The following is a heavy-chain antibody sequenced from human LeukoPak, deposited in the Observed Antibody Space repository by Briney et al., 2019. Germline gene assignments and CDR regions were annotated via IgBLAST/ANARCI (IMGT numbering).Heavy chain of an antibody. V-gene: IGHV3-33*01. CDR3: ARGRSVAGTVRYFQH. CDR1: GFTFSSFG. CDR2: IWYDGSSQ. J-gene: IGHJ1*01. Sequence: GGSLRLSCAASGFTFSSFGMHWVRQAPGKGLEWVAVIWYDGSSQEYADSVKGRFTISRDDSKNTLYLQMNSLRAEDTAVYYCARGRSVAGTVRYFQHWGQGTLVTVSA. D-gene: IGHD6-19*01.